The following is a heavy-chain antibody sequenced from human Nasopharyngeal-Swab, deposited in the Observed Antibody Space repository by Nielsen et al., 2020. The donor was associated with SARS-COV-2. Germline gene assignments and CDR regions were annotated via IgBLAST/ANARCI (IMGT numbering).Heavy chain of an antibody. D-gene: IGHD6-6*01. V-gene: IGHV4-31*03. CDR1: GGSISSGGYY. CDR2: IYYSGST. Sequence: SETLSLTCTVSGGSISSGGYYWSWIRQHPGKGLEWIGYIYYSGSTYYNPSLKSRVTISVDTSKNQFSLKLSSVTAADTAVYYCARDRGISSSWDYYYGMDVWGQGTTVTVSS. CDR3: ARDRGISSSWDYYYGMDV. J-gene: IGHJ6*02.